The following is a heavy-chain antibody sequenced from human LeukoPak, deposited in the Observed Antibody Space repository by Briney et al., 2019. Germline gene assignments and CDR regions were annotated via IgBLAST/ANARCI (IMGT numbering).Heavy chain of an antibody. V-gene: IGHV1-2*02. D-gene: IGHD6-19*01. CDR3: ARVSQWLVENDWFDP. CDR1: GYTFTAYY. Sequence: ASVKVSCKASGYTFTAYYMHWVRQAPGQGLEWMGWINPNSGDTNFAQNFQGRVTMTRDTSISTVYMELSRLRSDDTAVYYCARVSQWLVENDWFDPWGQGTLVTVSS. CDR2: INPNSGDT. J-gene: IGHJ5*02.